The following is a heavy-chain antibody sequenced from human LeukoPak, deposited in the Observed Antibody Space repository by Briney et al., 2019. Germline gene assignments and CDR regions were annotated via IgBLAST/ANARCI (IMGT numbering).Heavy chain of an antibody. V-gene: IGHV5-51*01. CDR3: ARVAVAGPYDAFDI. CDR2: IYPGDSDT. D-gene: IGHD6-19*01. J-gene: IGHJ3*02. CDR1: GYSSTSYW. Sequence: GESLKISCQGSGYSSTSYWIGWGRQMPGKGLEWMGIIYPGDSDTRYIPSFQGEVTISADKSISTAYLQWSSLKASDTDMYYCARVAVAGPYDAFDIWGQGTMVTVSS.